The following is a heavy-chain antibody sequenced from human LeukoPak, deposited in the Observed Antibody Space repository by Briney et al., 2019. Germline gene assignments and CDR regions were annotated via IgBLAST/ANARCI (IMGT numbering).Heavy chain of an antibody. J-gene: IGHJ6*03. V-gene: IGHV3-23*01. CDR2: ISGSGGST. Sequence: PGGSLRLSCAASGFTFSSYAMSWVRQPPAKGLEWVSAISGSGGSTYYADSVKGRFTISRDNSKNTLYLQMNSLRAEDTAVYYCAKSGGYYYYYYMDVWGKGTTVTVSS. D-gene: IGHD3-10*01. CDR1: GFTFSSYA. CDR3: AKSGGYYYYYYMDV.